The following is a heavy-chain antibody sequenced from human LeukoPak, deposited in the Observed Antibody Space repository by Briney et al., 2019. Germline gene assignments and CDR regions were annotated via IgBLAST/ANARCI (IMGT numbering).Heavy chain of an antibody. Sequence: SQTLSLTCTVSGGSISSGGYYWSWIRQHPGKGLEWIGYIYYSVSTYYNPSLKSRVTISVDTSKNQFSLKLSSVTAADTAVYYCASGSAARPAYFDYWGQGTLVTVSS. CDR3: ASGSAARPAYFDY. V-gene: IGHV4-31*03. CDR2: IYYSVST. CDR1: GGSISSGGYY. D-gene: IGHD6-6*01. J-gene: IGHJ4*02.